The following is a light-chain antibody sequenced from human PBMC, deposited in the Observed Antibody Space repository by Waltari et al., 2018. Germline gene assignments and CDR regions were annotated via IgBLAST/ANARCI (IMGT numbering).Light chain of an antibody. Sequence: QSALTQPASVSGSPGQSITISCTGTSSDVGGFNYVSWYQQHPGKAPKLMLYEVSNRPSGVSNRFSGSKSGNPASLTISGLQAEDVADYYCSSYTSGSTRYVFGTGTEVTVL. CDR3: SSYTSGSTRYV. J-gene: IGLJ1*01. V-gene: IGLV2-14*01. CDR1: SSDVGGFNY. CDR2: EVS.